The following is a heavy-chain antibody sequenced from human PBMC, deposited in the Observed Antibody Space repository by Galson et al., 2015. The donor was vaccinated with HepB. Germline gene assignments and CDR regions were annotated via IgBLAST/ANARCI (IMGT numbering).Heavy chain of an antibody. D-gene: IGHD2-2*01. CDR2: NSAYNGNT. J-gene: IGHJ5*02. V-gene: IGHV1-18*01. Sequence: QSGAEVKKPGASVKVSCKASGYTFTSYGISWVRQAPGQGLEWMGWNSAYNGNTNYAQKLQGRVTMTTDTSTSTAYMELRSLRSDDTAVYYCASISLKGYCSSSSCYSPPWWFDPWGQGTLVTVSS. CDR3: ASISLKGYCSSSSCYSPPWWFDP. CDR1: GYTFTSYG.